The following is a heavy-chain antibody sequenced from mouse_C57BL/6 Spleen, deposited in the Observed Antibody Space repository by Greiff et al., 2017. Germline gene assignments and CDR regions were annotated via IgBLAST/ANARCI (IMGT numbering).Heavy chain of an antibody. CDR2: ISYDGSN. CDR3: ARKAPYYFDY. J-gene: IGHJ2*01. Sequence: ESGPGLVKPSQSLSLTCSVTGYSITSGYYWNWIRQFPGNKLEWMGYISYDGSNNYNPSLKNRISITRDTSKNQFFLKLNSVTTEDTATYYGARKAPYYFDYWGQGTTLTVSS. CDR1: GYSITSGYY. V-gene: IGHV3-6*01. D-gene: IGHD3-2*02.